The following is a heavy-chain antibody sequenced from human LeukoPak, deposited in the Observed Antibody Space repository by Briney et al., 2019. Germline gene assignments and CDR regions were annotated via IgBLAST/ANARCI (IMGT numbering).Heavy chain of an antibody. Sequence: ASVKVSCKASGYTFTSYDINWVRQATGQGLEWMGWMNPNSGNTGYAQKFQGRVTITRNTSISTAYMELSSLRSEDTAVYYCARGLLRGYDFWSGYHPYNWFDPWGQGTLVTVSS. D-gene: IGHD3-3*01. J-gene: IGHJ5*02. CDR1: GYTFTSYD. CDR3: ARGLLRGYDFWSGYHPYNWFDP. V-gene: IGHV1-8*03. CDR2: MNPNSGNT.